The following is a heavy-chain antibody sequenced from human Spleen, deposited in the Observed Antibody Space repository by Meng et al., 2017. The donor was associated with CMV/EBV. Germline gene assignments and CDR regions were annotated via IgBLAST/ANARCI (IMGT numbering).Heavy chain of an antibody. D-gene: IGHD2-2*01. Sequence: KVSCKGSGYSFTSYWIAWVRQMPGKGLEWMGIIYPGDSDTTYSPSFQGQVTISADKSISTTYLQWSSLKASDTAMYYCARQLDTRTWDNWFDPWGQGTLVTASS. CDR3: ARQLDTRTWDNWFDP. J-gene: IGHJ5*02. CDR1: GYSFTSYW. CDR2: IYPGDSDT. V-gene: IGHV5-51*01.